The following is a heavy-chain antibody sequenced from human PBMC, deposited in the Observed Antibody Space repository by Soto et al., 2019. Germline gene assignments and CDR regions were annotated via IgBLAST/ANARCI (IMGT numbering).Heavy chain of an antibody. CDR3: ASRPRDSSGSRYYFDY. J-gene: IGHJ4*02. CDR2: ISSSSTYI. D-gene: IGHD3-22*01. Sequence: EVQLVESGGGLVKPGGSLRLSCAASGFTFSSHSMNWVRQAPGKGLEWVSSISSSSTYIYYADSVKGRFTISRDNAKNALYLQMNSLRAEDTVVSYCASRPRDSSGSRYYFDYWGQGTLVTVSS. V-gene: IGHV3-21*01. CDR1: GFTFSSHS.